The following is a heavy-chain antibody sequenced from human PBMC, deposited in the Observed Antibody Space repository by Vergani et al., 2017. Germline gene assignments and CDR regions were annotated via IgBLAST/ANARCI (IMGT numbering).Heavy chain of an antibody. CDR3: ARVSSIAAAGTPSDY. CDR1: GGTFSSYA. D-gene: IGHD6-13*01. V-gene: IGHV1-69*01. Sequence: QVQLVQSGAEVKKPGSSVKVSCKASGGTFSSYAIIWVRQAPGQGLEWMGGIIPIFGTANYAQKFQARVTITADESTRTDYMGLSSLRSEDTAVYYCARVSSIAAAGTPSDYWGQGTLVTVSS. CDR2: IIPIFGTA. J-gene: IGHJ4*02.